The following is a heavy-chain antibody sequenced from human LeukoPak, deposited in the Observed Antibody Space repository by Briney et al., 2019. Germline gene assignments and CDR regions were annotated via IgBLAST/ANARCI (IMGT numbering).Heavy chain of an antibody. D-gene: IGHD2-2*01. Sequence: GGSLRLSCAASGFTFRNHAMHWVRQAPGKGLEWISAISCCDSTTYYADSVKGRFTISRDNSRATLSLLMTGLRVEDTAIYYCGKEKVGEIFDDWGQGTLVTVSS. V-gene: IGHV3-23*01. CDR3: GKEKVGEIFDD. CDR2: ISCCDSTT. J-gene: IGHJ4*02. CDR1: GFTFRNHA.